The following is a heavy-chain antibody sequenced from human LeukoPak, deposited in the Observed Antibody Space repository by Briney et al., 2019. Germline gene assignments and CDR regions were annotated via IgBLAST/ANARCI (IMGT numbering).Heavy chain of an antibody. J-gene: IGHJ4*02. D-gene: IGHD1-26*01. CDR1: GFTFSSYW. V-gene: IGHV3-7*01. CDR2: IKQDGSEK. Sequence: GGSLRLSCAASGFTFSSYWMSWVRQAPGKGLEWVANIKQDGSEKYYVDSVKGRFTISRDNAKNSLYLQMNSLRAEDTAVYYCARDHSSSGSYYTFDYWGQGTLVTVSS. CDR3: ARDHSSSGSYYTFDY.